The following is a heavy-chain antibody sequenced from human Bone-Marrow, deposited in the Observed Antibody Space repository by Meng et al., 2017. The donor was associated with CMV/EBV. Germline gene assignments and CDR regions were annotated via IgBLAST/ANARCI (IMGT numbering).Heavy chain of an antibody. CDR2: ISYDGSNK. CDR1: GFTFSSYA. J-gene: IGHJ6*02. Sequence: GESLKISCAASGFTFSSYAMHWVRQAPGKGLEWVAVISYDGSNKYYADSVKGRFTISRDNSKNTLYLQMNSLRAEDTAVYYCARDDAQRASYYYYYGMDVWGQGTTVTVSS. V-gene: IGHV3-30*04. CDR3: ARDDAQRASYYYYYGMDV.